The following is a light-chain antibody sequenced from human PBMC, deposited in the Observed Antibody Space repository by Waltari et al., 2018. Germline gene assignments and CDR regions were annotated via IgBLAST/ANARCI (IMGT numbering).Light chain of an antibody. Sequence: EIVLTQSPGTLSLSPGETATLSCRASQSVGRTLAWYQQKPGQAPRLLIYAASTRATGIPDRFSGSRSGTDFRLTISRLEPEDFAVYYCQHYVRLPVTFGQGTTVELK. CDR1: QSVGRT. CDR3: QHYVRLPVT. V-gene: IGKV3-20*01. CDR2: AAS. J-gene: IGKJ1*01.